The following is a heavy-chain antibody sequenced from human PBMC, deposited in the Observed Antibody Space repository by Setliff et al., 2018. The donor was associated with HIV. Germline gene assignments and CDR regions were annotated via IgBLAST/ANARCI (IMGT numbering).Heavy chain of an antibody. CDR2: INHFGST. D-gene: IGHD5-12*01. J-gene: IGHJ4*02. V-gene: IGHV4-34*01. CDR3: AGRDGYNRYYFDF. Sequence: SETLSLTCAVYGGSFSDYFWTWIRQPPGKGLEWIGDINHFGSTNYNPSLKSRVTILVDTSKNQFSLKVTSVTAADTAVYYCAGRDGYNRYYFDFWGQGTLVTVSS. CDR1: GGSFSDYF.